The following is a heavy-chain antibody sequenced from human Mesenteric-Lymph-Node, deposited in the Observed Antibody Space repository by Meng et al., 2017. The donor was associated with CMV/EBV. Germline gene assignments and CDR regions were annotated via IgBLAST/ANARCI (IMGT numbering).Heavy chain of an antibody. CDR2: IDPSDSYT. V-gene: IGHV5-10-1*01. J-gene: IGHJ4*02. Sequence: TGVGYSFTSYWISWWRQMPGKGLEWMGRIDPSDSYTNYSPSFQGHVIISGDKSSSTAYLQWSSLKASDTAMYYCARQGYSSGPFDYWGQGTLVTVSS. D-gene: IGHD6-19*01. CDR3: ARQGYSSGPFDY. CDR1: GYSFTSYW.